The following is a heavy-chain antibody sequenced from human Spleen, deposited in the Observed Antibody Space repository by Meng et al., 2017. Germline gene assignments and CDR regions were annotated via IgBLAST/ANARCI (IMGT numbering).Heavy chain of an antibody. J-gene: IGHJ4*02. CDR1: GGPISRTGTC. CDR3: ARHAFSGNPGGIDS. D-gene: IGHD4-23*01. V-gene: IGHV4-39*01. CDR2: QWHADDT. Sequence: QLHLRESGPGLVKPSETLSLTCPFSGGPISRTGTCGGWIRQPPGKGLEWIGSQWHADDTYYNPSLMGRVTISVDTSKNQVSLKLTSVTAADTSIYYCARHAFSGNPGGIDSWGQGILVTVSS.